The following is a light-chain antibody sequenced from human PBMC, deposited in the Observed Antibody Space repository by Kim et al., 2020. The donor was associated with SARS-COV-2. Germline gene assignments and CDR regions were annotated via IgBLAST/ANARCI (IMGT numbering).Light chain of an antibody. V-gene: IGKV1-5*03. Sequence: DIQMTQSPSTLSASIGDRVTITCRASQSISTWVAWYQQKPGKAPKLLIYNASTLQSGVPSRFSGSGSGTDFTLTINNLQPDDFASYYCQQYNDHSYTFGQGTKLEI. CDR3: QQYNDHSYT. CDR2: NAS. J-gene: IGKJ2*01. CDR1: QSISTW.